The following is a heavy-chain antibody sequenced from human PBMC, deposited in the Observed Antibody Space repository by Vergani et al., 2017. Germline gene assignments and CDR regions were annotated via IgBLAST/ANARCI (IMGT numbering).Heavy chain of an antibody. Sequence: QVQLVQSGAEVKKPGSPVKVSCKASGGTFSSYTISWVRQAPGQGLEWMGRIIPILGIANYAQKFQGRVTITADKSTSTAYMELSSLRSEDTAVYYCAKAGYCSSTSCASAEYFQHWGQGTLVTVSS. D-gene: IGHD2-2*01. J-gene: IGHJ1*01. V-gene: IGHV1-69*02. CDR3: AKAGYCSSTSCASAEYFQH. CDR2: IIPILGIA. CDR1: GGTFSSYT.